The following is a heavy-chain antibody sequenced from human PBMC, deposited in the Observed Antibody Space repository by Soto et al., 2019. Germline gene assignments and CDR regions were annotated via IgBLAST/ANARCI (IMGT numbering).Heavy chain of an antibody. CDR3: ARNIGEEDDY. V-gene: IGHV3-53*04. CDR2: IYSGGST. D-gene: IGHD2-15*01. CDR1: GFIVSYNH. J-gene: IGHJ4*02. Sequence: GGSLRLSCAASGFIVSYNHMSWVRQVPGKGLEWVSVIYSGGSTYYADSVKGRFTISRHNSKNTLYLQMNSLRVEDTAVYYCARNIGEEDDYWGQGTLVTVSS.